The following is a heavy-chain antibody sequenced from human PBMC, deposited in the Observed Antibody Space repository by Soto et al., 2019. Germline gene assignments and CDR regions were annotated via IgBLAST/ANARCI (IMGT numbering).Heavy chain of an antibody. CDR3: AKEQTTGAHYALDY. CDR1: GFIFSSYA. D-gene: IGHD2-8*02. Sequence: GGSLRLSCEASGFIFSSYAMNWVRQAPGKELQWVSSITGSSDYTSYIASVKGRFTISRDNSKNMLYLQMNSLRAEDTAVYFCAKEQTTGAHYALDYWSQGTLVTVSS. J-gene: IGHJ4*02. CDR2: ITGSSDYT. V-gene: IGHV3-23*01.